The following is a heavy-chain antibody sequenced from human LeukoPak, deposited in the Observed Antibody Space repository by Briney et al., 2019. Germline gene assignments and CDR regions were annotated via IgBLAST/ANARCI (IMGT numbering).Heavy chain of an antibody. CDR3: ARVAAVDPYYFDY. D-gene: IGHD6-13*01. CDR1: GGSICSGTYY. Sequence: SETLSLTCAVSGGSICSGTYYWSWIRQHPGKGLEWIGYIYQSGSTYYNPSLKSRVTISVETSKNQFSLKLSSVTAADTAVYYCARVAAVDPYYFDYWGQGTLVTVSS. J-gene: IGHJ4*02. V-gene: IGHV4-31*11. CDR2: IYQSGST.